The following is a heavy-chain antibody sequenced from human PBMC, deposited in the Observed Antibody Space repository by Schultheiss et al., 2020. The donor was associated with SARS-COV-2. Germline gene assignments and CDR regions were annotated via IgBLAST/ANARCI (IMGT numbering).Heavy chain of an antibody. D-gene: IGHD3-22*01. Sequence: SETLSLTCTVSGGSISSGGYYWSWIRQHPGKGLEWIGYIYYSGSTNYNPSLKSRVTISVDTSKNQFSLKLSSVTAADTAVYYCATVSSDSSGYYYVWSAFDIWGQGTMVTVSS. J-gene: IGHJ3*02. CDR1: GGSISSGGYY. CDR3: ATVSSDSSGYYYVWSAFDI. CDR2: IYYSGST. V-gene: IGHV4-61*08.